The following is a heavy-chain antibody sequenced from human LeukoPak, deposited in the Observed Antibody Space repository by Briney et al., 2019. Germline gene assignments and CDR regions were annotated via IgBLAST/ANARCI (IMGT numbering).Heavy chain of an antibody. D-gene: IGHD6-25*01. Sequence: PGGSLRLSCSASGFTFSSYAMHWVRQAPGKGLEYVSAISSNGGSTYYADSVKGRFTISRDNSKNTLYLQMSSLRAEDTAVYYCVKDREAAPEAGGFDYWGQGTLVTVSS. J-gene: IGHJ4*02. V-gene: IGHV3-64D*06. CDR1: GFTFSSYA. CDR2: ISSNGGST. CDR3: VKDREAAPEAGGFDY.